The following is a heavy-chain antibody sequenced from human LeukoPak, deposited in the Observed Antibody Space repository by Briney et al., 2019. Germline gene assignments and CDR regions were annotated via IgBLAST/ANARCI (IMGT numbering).Heavy chain of an antibody. CDR3: ARDLGYSGYDSYSSSYWFDP. Sequence: SETLSLTCSVSGGSISNNIYYWGWIRQPPGKGLEWIGNIYYSGSTYYNPSLKSRVIISVDTSKNQFSLKMSSVTAADTAVYYCARDLGYSGYDSYSSSYWFDPWGQGTLVTVSS. CDR2: IYYSGST. V-gene: IGHV4-39*07. CDR1: GGSISNNIYY. D-gene: IGHD5-12*01. J-gene: IGHJ5*02.